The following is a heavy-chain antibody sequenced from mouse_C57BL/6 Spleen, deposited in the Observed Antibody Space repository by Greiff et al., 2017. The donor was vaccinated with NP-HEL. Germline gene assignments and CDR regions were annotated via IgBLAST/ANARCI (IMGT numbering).Heavy chain of an antibody. J-gene: IGHJ2*01. CDR2: IYPSDSET. V-gene: IGHV1-61*01. CDR1: GYTFTSYW. D-gene: IGHD2-4*01. CDR3: ARRGLSLRRYYFDY. Sequence: VQLQQSGAELVRPGSSVKLSCKASGYTFTSYWMDWVKQRPGQGLEWIGNIYPSDSETHYNQKFKDKATLTVDKSSSTAYMQLSSLTSEDSAVYYCARRGLSLRRYYFDYWGQGTTLTVSS.